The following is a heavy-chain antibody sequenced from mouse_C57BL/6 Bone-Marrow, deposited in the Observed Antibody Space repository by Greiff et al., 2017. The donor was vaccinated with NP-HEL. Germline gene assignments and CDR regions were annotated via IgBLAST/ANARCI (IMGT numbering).Heavy chain of an antibody. CDR2: ISGGGGNT. J-gene: IGHJ1*03. Sequence: EVMLVESGGGLVKPGGSLKLSCAASGFTFSSYTMSWVRQTPEKRLEWVATISGGGGNTYYPDSVKGRFTISRDNAKNTLYLQMSSLRSEDTALYYCAGTCDWYFDVWGTGTTVTVSS. V-gene: IGHV5-9*01. D-gene: IGHD3-1*01. CDR1: GFTFSSYT. CDR3: AGTCDWYFDV.